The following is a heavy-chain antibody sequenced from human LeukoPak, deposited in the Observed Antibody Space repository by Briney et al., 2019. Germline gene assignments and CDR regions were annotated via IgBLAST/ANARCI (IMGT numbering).Heavy chain of an antibody. CDR2: ISSSSSTI. J-gene: IGHJ4*02. Sequence: GGSLRLSCAASGFTFSSYSMNWVRQAPGKGLEWVSYISSSSSTIYYADSVKGRFTISRDNSKNTLYLQMNSLRAEDTAVYYCAGTPGDSGYYYFDYWGQGTLVTVSS. D-gene: IGHD3-22*01. V-gene: IGHV3-48*01. CDR1: GFTFSSYS. CDR3: AGTPGDSGYYYFDY.